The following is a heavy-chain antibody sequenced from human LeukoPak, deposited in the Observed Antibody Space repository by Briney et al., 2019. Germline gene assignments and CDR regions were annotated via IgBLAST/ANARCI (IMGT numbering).Heavy chain of an antibody. D-gene: IGHD3-10*01. J-gene: IGHJ5*02. CDR2: ISSSSYI. V-gene: IGHV3-21*04. Sequence: GGSLRLSCAASGFTFSSYSMNWVRQAPGKGLEWVSSISSSSYIYYADSVKGRFTISRDNAKNSLYLQMNSLRAEDTALYYCAREQGMVRGSWFDPWGKGTLVTVSS. CDR3: AREQGMVRGSWFDP. CDR1: GFTFSSYS.